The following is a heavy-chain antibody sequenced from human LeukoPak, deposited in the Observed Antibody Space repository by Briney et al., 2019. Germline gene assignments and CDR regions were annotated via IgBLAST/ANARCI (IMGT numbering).Heavy chain of an antibody. CDR1: GFTFSSYG. Sequence: PGRSLRLSCAASGFTFSSYGMHWVRQAPGKGLEWVAVIWYDGSNKYYADSVKGRFTISRDNSKNTLYLQMNSLRAEDTAVYYCARDPADNNYYYYGMDVRGQGTTVTVSS. CDR3: ARDPADNNYYYYGMDV. J-gene: IGHJ6*02. D-gene: IGHD1-14*01. CDR2: IWYDGSNK. V-gene: IGHV3-33*01.